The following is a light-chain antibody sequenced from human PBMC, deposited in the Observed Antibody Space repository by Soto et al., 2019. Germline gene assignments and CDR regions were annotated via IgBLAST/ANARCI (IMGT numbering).Light chain of an antibody. CDR3: SSYASSNTL. CDR1: SSDIGAYNY. CDR2: EVN. V-gene: IGLV2-14*01. Sequence: QSALTQPASVSGSPGQSITISCTGTSSDIGAYNYVSWYQQHPGKAPKLMIYEVNNRPSGVSNRFSGSKSGNTASLTISGLKAEDEADYYCSSYASSNTLFAGGTKVTVL. J-gene: IGLJ2*01.